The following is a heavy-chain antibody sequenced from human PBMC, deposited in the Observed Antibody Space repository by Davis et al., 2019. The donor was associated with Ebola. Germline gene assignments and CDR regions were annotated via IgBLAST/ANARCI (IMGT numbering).Heavy chain of an antibody. J-gene: IGHJ4*02. V-gene: IGHV3-30*18. D-gene: IGHD6-19*01. CDR1: GFTFSSYS. CDR3: AKENAGYSSGWYFGYFDY. CDR2: ISYDGSNK. Sequence: GESLKISCAASGFTFSSYSMNWVRQAPGKGLEWVAVISYDGSNKYYADSVKGRFTISRDNSKNTLYLQMNSLRAEDTAVYYCAKENAGYSSGWYFGYFDYWGQGTLVTVSS.